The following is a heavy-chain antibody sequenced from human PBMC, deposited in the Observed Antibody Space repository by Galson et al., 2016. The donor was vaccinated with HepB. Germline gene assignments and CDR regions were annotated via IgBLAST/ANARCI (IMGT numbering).Heavy chain of an antibody. J-gene: IGHJ4*02. CDR1: GFTFSSYI. Sequence: SLRLSCAASGFTFSSYIMRWVRQAPGKGLEWVAVISSDGSKKYYADSVKGRFPMSRDNSKNTLNLQMSSLRPEDTGTYYCARDFCSSPSCPENYYFDSWGQGTLVTVSS. CDR2: ISSDGSKK. V-gene: IGHV3-30*04. D-gene: IGHD2-2*01. CDR3: ARDFCSSPSCPENYYFDS.